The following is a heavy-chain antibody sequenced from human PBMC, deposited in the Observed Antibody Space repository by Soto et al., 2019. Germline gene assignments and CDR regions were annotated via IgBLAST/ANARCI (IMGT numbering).Heavy chain of an antibody. CDR3: ARDTGYYYDSKDY. J-gene: IGHJ4*02. CDR1: GGSISSSNW. V-gene: IGHV4-4*02. Sequence: TSETLSLTCAVSGGSISSSNWWSWVRQPPGKGLEWIGEIYHSGSTNYNPSLKSRVTISVDKSKNQFSLKLSSVTAADTAVYYCARDTGYYYDSKDYWGQGTLVTVSS. CDR2: IYHSGST. D-gene: IGHD3-22*01.